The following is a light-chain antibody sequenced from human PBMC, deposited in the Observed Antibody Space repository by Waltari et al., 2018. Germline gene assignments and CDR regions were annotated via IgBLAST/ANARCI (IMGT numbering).Light chain of an antibody. CDR2: INT. V-gene: IGLV1-44*01. CDR3: AAWDDSRGYV. CDR1: SFNIGSNT. J-gene: IGLJ1*01. Sequence: QSVLTQSPSASGTPWQRVTISFSGCSFNIGSNTVSWYQQLPDTAPKLLIYINTQRPSGVPDRFSGSKSGTSASLAISGLQSEDEADYYCAAWDDSRGYVFGTGTKVTVL.